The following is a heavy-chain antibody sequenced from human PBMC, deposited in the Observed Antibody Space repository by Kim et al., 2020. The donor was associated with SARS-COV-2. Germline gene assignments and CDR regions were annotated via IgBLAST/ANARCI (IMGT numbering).Heavy chain of an antibody. J-gene: IGHJ4*02. CDR3: ARDQFEYLDY. CDR1: GVTFSSYS. D-gene: IGHD3-9*01. Sequence: GGSLRLSCAASGVTFSSYSMNWVRQAPGKGLEWVSSISSSSRYIYYADSVKGRFTISRDNAKNSLYLQMNSLRAEDTAVYYCARDQFEYLDYWGQGTLVT. V-gene: IGHV3-21*01. CDR2: ISSSSRYI.